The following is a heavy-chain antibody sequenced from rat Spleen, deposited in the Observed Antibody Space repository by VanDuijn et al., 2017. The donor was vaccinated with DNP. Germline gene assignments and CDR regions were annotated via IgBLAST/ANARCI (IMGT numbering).Heavy chain of an antibody. Sequence: EVQLVESGGGLVQPGTSLKLSCAASGFTFSDYNMAWVRQAPKKGLEWVATIIYDGSSTYYGDSVKGRFTISRDNAKNSLYLQMDSLRSEDTATYYCTTWGWLLGLDAWGQGTSVTVSS. D-gene: IGHD1-12*03. CDR3: TTWGWLLGLDA. V-gene: IGHV5-7*01. J-gene: IGHJ4*01. CDR2: IIYDGSST. CDR1: GFTFSDYN.